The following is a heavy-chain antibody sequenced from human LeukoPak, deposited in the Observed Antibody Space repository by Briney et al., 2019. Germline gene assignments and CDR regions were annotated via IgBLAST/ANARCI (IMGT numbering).Heavy chain of an antibody. CDR1: GFTVSSNY. Sequence: GGSLRLSCAASGFTVSSNYMSWVRQAPGKGLEWVSVIYSGGSTYYADSVKVRFTISRDNSKNTLYLQVDSLRAEDTAVYYCARLVNGGSSYFDYWGQGTLVTASS. CDR2: IYSGGST. J-gene: IGHJ4*02. D-gene: IGHD4-23*01. CDR3: ARLVNGGSSYFDY. V-gene: IGHV3-53*01.